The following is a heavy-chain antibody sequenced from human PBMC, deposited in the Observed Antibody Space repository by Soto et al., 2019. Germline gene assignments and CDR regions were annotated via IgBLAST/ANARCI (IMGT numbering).Heavy chain of an antibody. D-gene: IGHD6-13*01. V-gene: IGHV3-15*01. Sequence: EVQLVESGGGLVKPGGSLRLSCAASEFTFSNAWMSWVRQAPGKGLEWVGRIKSKTDGGTTDYAAPVKGRFTISRDDSKNTLYLQMNSLKTEDTAVYYCTTESWTPYSSSRNDYWGQGTLVTVSS. CDR3: TTESWTPYSSSRNDY. J-gene: IGHJ4*02. CDR1: EFTFSNAW. CDR2: IKSKTDGGTT.